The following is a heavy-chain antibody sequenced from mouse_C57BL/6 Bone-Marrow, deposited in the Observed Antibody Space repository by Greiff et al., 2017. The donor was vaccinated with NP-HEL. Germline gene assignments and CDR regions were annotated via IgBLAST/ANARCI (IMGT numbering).Heavy chain of an antibody. CDR2: IDPSDSYT. CDR3: ARRQLTGWYFDV. D-gene: IGHD4-1*01. V-gene: IGHV1-50*01. CDR1: GYTFTSYW. J-gene: IGHJ1*03. Sequence: QVQLQQPGAELVKPGASVKLSCKASGYTFTSYWMQWVKQRPGQGLEWIGEIDPSDSYTNYNQKFKGKATLTVDTSSSTAYMQLSSLTSEDSAVYYCARRQLTGWYFDVWGTGTTVTVSS.